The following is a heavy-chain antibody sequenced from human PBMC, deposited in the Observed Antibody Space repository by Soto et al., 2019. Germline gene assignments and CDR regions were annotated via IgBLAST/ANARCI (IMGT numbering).Heavy chain of an antibody. D-gene: IGHD3-3*01. CDR3: ARDAYYDFWSGYYTGFDY. J-gene: IGHJ4*02. Sequence: ASVKVSCKASGYRFTGYGLHWVRQAPGQGLQWMGWINPNSGGTNYAQKFQGRVTMTRDTSISTAYMELSRLRSDDTAVYYCARDAYYDFWSGYYTGFDYWGQGTLVTVSS. CDR1: GYRFTGYG. CDR2: INPNSGGT. V-gene: IGHV1-2*02.